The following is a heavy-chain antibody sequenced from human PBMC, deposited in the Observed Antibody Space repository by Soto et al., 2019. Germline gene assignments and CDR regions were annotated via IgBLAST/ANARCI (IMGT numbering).Heavy chain of an antibody. CDR3: AKAGSSSWYSRYFDS. D-gene: IGHD6-13*01. CDR2: IYYSGHT. CDR1: GASIRNYX. J-gene: IGHJ4*02. V-gene: IGHV4-59*01. Sequence: QVQLQESGPGLVKPSETLSLTCTVSGASIRNYXXXXXXXPPGKGLEWIGYIYYSGHTNYNPSLESRVTISVDTSKNQFSLKLSSVTAADTAVYYCAKAGSSSWYSRYFDSWGQGTLVTVSS.